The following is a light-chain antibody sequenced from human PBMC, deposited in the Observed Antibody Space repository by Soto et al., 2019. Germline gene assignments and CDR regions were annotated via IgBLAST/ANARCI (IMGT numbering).Light chain of an antibody. CDR3: QQAKSFPVT. J-gene: IGKJ5*01. V-gene: IGKV1-39*01. Sequence: IQMTQSPSSLSASVGXXVTIXCRASQSISSYLNWYQQKPGKAPKXXIYDASILQTGVPSRFSGSGSGTDFTLTINSLQPEDFATYYCQQAKSFPVTFGQGTRLEIK. CDR2: DAS. CDR1: QSISSY.